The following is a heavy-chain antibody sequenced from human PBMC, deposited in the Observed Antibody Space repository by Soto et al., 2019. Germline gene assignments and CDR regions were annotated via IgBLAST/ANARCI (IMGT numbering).Heavy chain of an antibody. CDR3: ARHDWSRFYGMDV. Sequence: KTSETLSLTCTVSGHSISTSSYYWGWIRQSPGKGLEWIGSLYYSGTTYYNPSLKSRVTISVDTSKNQFSLRAYSVTAADTAVYYRARHDWSRFYGMDVWGQGTTVTVSS. CDR1: GHSISTSSYY. J-gene: IGHJ6*02. V-gene: IGHV4-39*01. CDR2: LYYSGTT. D-gene: IGHD2-2*01.